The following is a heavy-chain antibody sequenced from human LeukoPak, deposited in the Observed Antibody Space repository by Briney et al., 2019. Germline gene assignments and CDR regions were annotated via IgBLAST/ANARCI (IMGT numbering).Heavy chain of an antibody. D-gene: IGHD3-10*01. CDR2: IWYDGSNK. Sequence: PGRSLRLSCAASGFTFSSYGMHWVRQAPGKGLEWVAVIWYDGSNKYYADSVKGRFTISRDNSKNTLYLQMNSLRAEDAAVYYCAKLWFGEGVDRAWGQGTTVTVSS. J-gene: IGHJ6*02. V-gene: IGHV3-33*06. CDR1: GFTFSSYG. CDR3: AKLWFGEGVDRA.